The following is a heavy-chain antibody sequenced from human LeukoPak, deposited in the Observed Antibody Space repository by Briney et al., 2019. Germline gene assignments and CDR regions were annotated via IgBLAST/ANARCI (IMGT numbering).Heavy chain of an antibody. CDR2: IFPSGGEI. V-gene: IGHV3-23*01. Sequence: GGSLRLSCAASGFTFSTFATIWVSQPPGKGLEWVSSIFPSGGEIHYAGSVKERFTISRDDDKNTLHLQMNSLRVEDTAVYYCANDAYYYDSRGYLYPYFDSWGQGTLVTVSS. CDR1: GFTFSTFA. J-gene: IGHJ4*02. D-gene: IGHD3-22*01. CDR3: ANDAYYYDSRGYLYPYFDS.